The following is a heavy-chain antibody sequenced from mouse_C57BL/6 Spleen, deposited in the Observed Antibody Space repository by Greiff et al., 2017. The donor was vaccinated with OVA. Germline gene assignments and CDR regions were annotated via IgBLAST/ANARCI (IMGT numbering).Heavy chain of an antibody. Sequence: EVQLQQSGAELVRPGASVKLSCTASGFNIKDDYMHWVKQRPEQGLEWIGWIDPENGDTEYASKFQGKATITADTSSNTAYLQLSSLTSEDTAVYYCTTGRRDYAMDYWGQGTSVTVSS. J-gene: IGHJ4*01. V-gene: IGHV14-4*01. CDR3: TTGRRDYAMDY. CDR2: IDPENGDT. CDR1: GFNIKDDY. D-gene: IGHD2-12*01.